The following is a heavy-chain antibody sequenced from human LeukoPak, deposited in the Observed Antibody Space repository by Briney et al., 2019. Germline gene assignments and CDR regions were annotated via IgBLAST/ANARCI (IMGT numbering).Heavy chain of an antibody. CDR1: GGSISSYY. V-gene: IGHV4-59*01. CDR2: IYYSGST. J-gene: IGHJ5*02. CDR3: ARDCGDYSGYNWFDP. Sequence: SETLSLTCTVSGGSISSYYWSWIRQPPGKGLEWIGYIYYSGSTNYNPSLKSRVTISVDTSKNQLSLKLSSVTAADTAVYYCARDCGDYSGYNWFDPWGQGTLVTVSS. D-gene: IGHD4-11*01.